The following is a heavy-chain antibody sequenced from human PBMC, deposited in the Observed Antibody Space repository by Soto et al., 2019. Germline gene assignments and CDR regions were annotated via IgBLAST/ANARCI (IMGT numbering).Heavy chain of an antibody. CDR2: ISAYNGNT. J-gene: IGHJ6*02. CDR3: ARDNVVVQIGPRGDYYYGMDV. CDR1: GYTFTSYG. Sequence: GASVKVSCKASGYTFTSYGISWVRQAPGQGLERMGWISAYNGNTNYAQKLQGRVTMTTDTSTSTAYMELRSLRSDDTAVYYCARDNVVVQIGPRGDYYYGMDVWGQGTTVTVSS. V-gene: IGHV1-18*01. D-gene: IGHD2-2*01.